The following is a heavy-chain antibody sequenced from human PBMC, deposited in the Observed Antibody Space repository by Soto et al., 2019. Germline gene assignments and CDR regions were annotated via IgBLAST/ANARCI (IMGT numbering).Heavy chain of an antibody. CDR3: ARSGNTYFDY. V-gene: IGHV5-51*01. J-gene: IGHJ4*02. Sequence: GGSPKIFFKGSGYSYSHYLVGWGRQMPGKGLEWMGIIYPGDSDTRYSSSFQGQVTISADKSISTAYLQWSSLKASDTAMYYCARSGNTYFDYWGQGTLVTVSS. CDR2: IYPGDSDT. CDR1: GYSYSHYL.